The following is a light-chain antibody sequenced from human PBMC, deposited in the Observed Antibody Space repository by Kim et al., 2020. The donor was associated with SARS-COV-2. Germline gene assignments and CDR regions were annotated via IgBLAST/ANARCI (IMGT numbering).Light chain of an antibody. Sequence: QSVLTQPASVSGSPGQSITISCTGTSSDVGGHNIVSWYQQHPGKVPKVIIYDVTKRPSGVSNRISGSKSGNTAPLTISGLQAEDEADYYCSSYTISQTYVFGTGTKVTVL. J-gene: IGLJ1*01. CDR2: DVT. CDR1: SSDVGGHNI. V-gene: IGLV2-14*01. CDR3: SSYTISQTYV.